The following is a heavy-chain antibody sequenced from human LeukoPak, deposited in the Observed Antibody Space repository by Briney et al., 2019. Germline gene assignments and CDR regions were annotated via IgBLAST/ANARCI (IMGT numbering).Heavy chain of an antibody. V-gene: IGHV3-49*04. CDR1: GFTFGDDA. J-gene: IGHJ4*02. Sequence: PGGSVPLLCTAPGFTFGDDAVSWVGQAPGKGLEWVAFIKSKTYGGTTEYAASVKDRFTVSRDESKSTAYLQMNSLKIEDTAKYYCTRGFVGSCSGDTWYYFDYWGQGTLVTVSS. D-gene: IGHD2-15*01. CDR2: IKSKTYGGTT. CDR3: TRGFVGSCSGDTWYYFDY.